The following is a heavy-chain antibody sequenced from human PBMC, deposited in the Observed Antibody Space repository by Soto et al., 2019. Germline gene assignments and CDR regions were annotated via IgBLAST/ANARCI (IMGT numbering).Heavy chain of an antibody. J-gene: IGHJ4*02. Sequence: QVQLVQSGGEVKKPGASVTVSCKASGYTFINYHITWVRQDPGQGLEWMAWINTYNGMTDYAQKFQGRVTMTRDTSTSTAYMALRNLGSDDTAVYFCAKSPRGEMATDWGQGTLVTVSS. V-gene: IGHV1-18*01. CDR1: GYTFINYH. CDR2: INTYNGMT. D-gene: IGHD5-12*01. CDR3: AKSPRGEMATD.